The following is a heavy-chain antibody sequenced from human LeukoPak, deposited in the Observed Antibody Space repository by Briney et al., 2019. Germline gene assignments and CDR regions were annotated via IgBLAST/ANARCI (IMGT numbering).Heavy chain of an antibody. CDR2: ISYDGSNK. CDR3: ARDLYSSSNVY. Sequence: GGSLRLSCAASGFTFSSYAMHWVRQAPGKGLEWVAVISYDGSNKYYADSVKGRFTISRDNSKNTLYLQMNSLRAEDTAVYYCARDLYSSSNVYWGQGTLVTVSS. V-gene: IGHV3-30*04. D-gene: IGHD6-13*01. J-gene: IGHJ4*02. CDR1: GFTFSSYA.